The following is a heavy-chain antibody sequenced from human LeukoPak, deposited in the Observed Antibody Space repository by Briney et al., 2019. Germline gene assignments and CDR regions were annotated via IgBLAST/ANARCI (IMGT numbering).Heavy chain of an antibody. D-gene: IGHD2-2*01. CDR3: AREIVVVVPAAYYYYYGMDV. V-gene: IGHV1-69*01. Sequence: ASVKVSCKASGGTFNSYAISWVRQAPGQGLEWMGGIIPIFGTANYAQKFQGRVTITADESTSTAYMELSSLRSEDTAVYYCAREIVVVVPAAYYYYYGMDVWGQGTTVTVSS. J-gene: IGHJ6*02. CDR2: IIPIFGTA. CDR1: GGTFNSYA.